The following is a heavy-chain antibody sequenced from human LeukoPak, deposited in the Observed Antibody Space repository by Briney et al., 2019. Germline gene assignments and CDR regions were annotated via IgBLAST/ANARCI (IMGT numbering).Heavy chain of an antibody. CDR2: IYPGDSDT. V-gene: IGHV5-51*01. J-gene: IGHJ4*02. CDR1: GYSFTSYW. Sequence: GESLKISCKGSGYSFTSYWIGWVRQMPGKGLEWMGIIYPGDSDTRYSPSFQGQVTISADKSISTAYLQWSSLKASDTAMYYCARREVIAAAGTNFDYWGQGTLVTVSS. D-gene: IGHD6-13*01. CDR3: ARREVIAAAGTNFDY.